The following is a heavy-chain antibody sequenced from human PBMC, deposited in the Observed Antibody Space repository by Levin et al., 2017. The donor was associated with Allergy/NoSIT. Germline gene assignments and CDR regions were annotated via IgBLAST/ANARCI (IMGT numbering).Heavy chain of an antibody. J-gene: IGHJ3*02. CDR3: AREGLVVVAATVEGAFDI. CDR1: GFTFSSYS. V-gene: IGHV3-48*02. Sequence: GESLKISCAASGFTFSSYSMNWVRQAPGKGLEWVSYISSSSSTIYYADSVKGRFTISRDNAKNSLYLQMNSLRDEDTAVYYCAREGLVVVAATVEGAFDIWGQGTMVTVSS. CDR2: ISSSSSTI. D-gene: IGHD2-15*01.